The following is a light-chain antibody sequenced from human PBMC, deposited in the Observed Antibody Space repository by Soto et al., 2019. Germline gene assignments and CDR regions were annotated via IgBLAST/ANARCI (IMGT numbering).Light chain of an antibody. V-gene: IGKV1-27*01. CDR1: QGISNY. CDR3: QKYNSALFT. J-gene: IGKJ3*01. Sequence: DIQMTQSPSSLSASVGDRVTITCRASQGISNYLAWYQQKPGKVPKLLIYAASTLQSEVPSRYSGSGSGTDFTLTISSLQPEDVATYYCQKYNSALFTFGPGTKVDIK. CDR2: AAS.